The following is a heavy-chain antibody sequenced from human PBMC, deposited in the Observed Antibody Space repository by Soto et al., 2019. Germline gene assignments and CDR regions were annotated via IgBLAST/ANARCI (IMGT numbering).Heavy chain of an antibody. CDR2: IYYSGST. Sequence: QVQLQESGPGLVEPSETLSLTCTVSGGSISSYYWSCIRQPPGKGLEWIGYIYYSGSTKYNPSLKSRVTISVDTSKSLYSLKLSSVAAAETAVYYCARELSSSQWLENWFDPWGQGTLVTVSS. D-gene: IGHD6-19*01. V-gene: IGHV4-59*01. J-gene: IGHJ5*02. CDR3: ARELSSSQWLENWFDP. CDR1: GGSISSYY.